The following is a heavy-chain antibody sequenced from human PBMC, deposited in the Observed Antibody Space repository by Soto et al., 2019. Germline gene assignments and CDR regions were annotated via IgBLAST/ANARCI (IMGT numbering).Heavy chain of an antibody. V-gene: IGHV1-58*01. Sequence: GASVKVSCKASGFTFTSSAVQWVRQARGQRLEWIGWIVVGSGNTNYAQKFQERVTITRDMSTSTAYMELSSLRSEDTAVYYCAAYGRYGGNTKSYYFDYWGRGTLVTVSS. CDR1: GFTFTSSA. J-gene: IGHJ4*02. CDR3: AAYGRYGGNTKSYYFDY. D-gene: IGHD2-15*01. CDR2: IVVGSGNT.